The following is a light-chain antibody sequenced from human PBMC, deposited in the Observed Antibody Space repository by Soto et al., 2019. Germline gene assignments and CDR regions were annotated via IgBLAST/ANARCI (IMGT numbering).Light chain of an antibody. CDR2: LNSDGSH. V-gene: IGLV4-69*01. CDR1: SGHSSYA. J-gene: IGLJ3*02. Sequence: QPVLTQSPSASASLGASVKLTCTLSSGHSSYAIAWHQQQPEKGPRYLMKLNSDGSHSKGDGIPDRFSGSSSGAVRYLTISSLQSEDEADYYCQTWGTAIKVFGGGTKLTVL. CDR3: QTWGTAIKV.